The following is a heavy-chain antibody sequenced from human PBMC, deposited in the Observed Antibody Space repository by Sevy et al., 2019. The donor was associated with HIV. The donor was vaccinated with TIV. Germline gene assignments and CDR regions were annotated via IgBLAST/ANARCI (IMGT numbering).Heavy chain of an antibody. V-gene: IGHV4-34*01. J-gene: IGHJ4*02. Sequence: SETLSPTCVVYTGSFSGYYWSWIRQPPGKGLEWIGEINHSGSTNYNPSLKSRVTISADTSKNQFSLKLSSVTAADTAVYYCATRRGHLSFDYWGQGTLVTVSS. CDR2: INHSGST. CDR1: TGSFSGYY. CDR3: ATRRGHLSFDY.